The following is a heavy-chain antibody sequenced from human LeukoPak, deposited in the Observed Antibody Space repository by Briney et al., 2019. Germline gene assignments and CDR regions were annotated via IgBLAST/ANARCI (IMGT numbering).Heavy chain of an antibody. D-gene: IGHD1-26*01. CDR1: GFTFSDYS. J-gene: IGHJ4*02. CDR3: ARGGIVGATGDY. Sequence: GGSLRLSCTASGFTFSDYSMNWVRQAPGKGLEWISYISSSGDNIYYADSVKGRFTISRDNAKSSLYLQVNSLRADDTAVYYCARGGIVGATGDYWGQGTLVTVSS. CDR2: ISSSGDNI. V-gene: IGHV3-48*01.